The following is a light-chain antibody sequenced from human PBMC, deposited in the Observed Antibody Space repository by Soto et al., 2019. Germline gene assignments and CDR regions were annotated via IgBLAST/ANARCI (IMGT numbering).Light chain of an antibody. CDR1: QDISNY. CDR2: DAS. Sequence: ILLTRSPSSLSAYIGDRLTITCQASQDISNYLNWYQQKPGKVPNLLIYDASNLEGGVPSRFSRSGARTEFTLTISGLHPEDIATYYCQQNDYLLSFGGGTKVDI. V-gene: IGKV1-33*01. J-gene: IGKJ4*02. CDR3: QQNDYLLS.